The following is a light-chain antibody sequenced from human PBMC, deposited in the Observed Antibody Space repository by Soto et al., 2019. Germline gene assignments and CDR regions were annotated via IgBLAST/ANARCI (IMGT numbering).Light chain of an antibody. CDR1: QSISSW. Sequence: DIQMTQSPSSPSASVEYSVSITFRASQSISSWLAWYQQKPGKAPKLLIYDASSLDSGVPSRFSGSGSVTEFTLTISSLQPDDFATYYCQQYNSYSTFGQGTKVDI. CDR2: DAS. J-gene: IGKJ1*01. V-gene: IGKV1-5*01. CDR3: QQYNSYST.